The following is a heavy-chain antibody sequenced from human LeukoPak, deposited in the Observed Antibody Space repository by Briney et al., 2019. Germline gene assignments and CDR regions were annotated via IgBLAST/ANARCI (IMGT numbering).Heavy chain of an antibody. CDR1: GFTFSDYS. CDR2: ISSSRNTI. V-gene: IGHV3-48*01. CDR3: ARAYSTYHMDV. Sequence: SGGSLRLSCAASGFTFSDYSMNWVRQAPGKGLQWVSFISSSRNTIYYADSVKGRFTISRDNAENSLYLQMNSLRAEDTAVYYCARAYSTYHMDVWGKGTTVTVSS. D-gene: IGHD4-11*01. J-gene: IGHJ6*03.